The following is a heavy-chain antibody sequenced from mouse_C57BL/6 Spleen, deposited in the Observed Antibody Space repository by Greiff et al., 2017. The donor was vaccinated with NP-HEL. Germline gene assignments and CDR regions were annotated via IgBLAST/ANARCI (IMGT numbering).Heavy chain of an antibody. Sequence: EVKVVESGGDLVKPGGSLKLSCAASGFTFSSYGMSWVRQTPDKRLEWVATISSGGSYTYYPDSVKGRCTISRDNAKNTLYLQMSSLKSEDTAMYYCAKMGQGFFDCWGQGTLVTVSA. CDR2: ISSGGSYT. V-gene: IGHV5-6*01. CDR1: GFTFSSYG. D-gene: IGHD3-3*01. CDR3: AKMGQGFFDC. J-gene: IGHJ3*01.